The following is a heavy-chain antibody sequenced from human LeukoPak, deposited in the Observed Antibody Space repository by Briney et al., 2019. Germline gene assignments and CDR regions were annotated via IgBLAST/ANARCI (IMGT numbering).Heavy chain of an antibody. D-gene: IGHD2-15*01. CDR2: IIDSGST. CDR1: GGSISSGYW. CDR3: ATYGPTSGGYTFEY. V-gene: IGHV4-4*02. J-gene: IGHJ4*02. Sequence: SETLSLTCAVSGGSISSGYWWSWVRQPPMQGLEWIGEIIDSGSTNYNPSLKGRITISLDKTKNQFSLNVNSVTAADTAVYYCATYGPTSGGYTFEYWGQGILVTVSS.